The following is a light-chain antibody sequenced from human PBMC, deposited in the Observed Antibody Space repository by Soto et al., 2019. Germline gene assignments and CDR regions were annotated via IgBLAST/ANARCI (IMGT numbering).Light chain of an antibody. V-gene: IGLV1-51*01. Sequence: QSVLTQPPSVSAAPGQKVTIYCSGTSSNIGGNSVSWYQQLPGTAPKLLIYDDNKRPSGIPDRFAGPKSGTSATLGNTGFQTGGEADYYCGSWDSSLSAYVFGTGTKGTV. CDR1: SSNIGGNS. CDR3: GSWDSSLSAYV. J-gene: IGLJ1*01. CDR2: DDN.